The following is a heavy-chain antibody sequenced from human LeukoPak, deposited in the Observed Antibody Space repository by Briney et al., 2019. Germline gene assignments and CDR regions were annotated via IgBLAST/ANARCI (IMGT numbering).Heavy chain of an antibody. CDR2: ISYDGSNK. J-gene: IGHJ3*02. Sequence: GGSLRLSCAASGFTFSNHGMQWVRQAPGKGLEWVAVISYDGSNKYYADSVKGRFIISRDNSKNTLYVQMNSLRAENTAVYYCAKYLAHSSGWLLDAFDIWGQGTMVTVSS. D-gene: IGHD6-19*01. CDR3: AKYLAHSSGWLLDAFDI. CDR1: GFTFSNHG. V-gene: IGHV3-30*18.